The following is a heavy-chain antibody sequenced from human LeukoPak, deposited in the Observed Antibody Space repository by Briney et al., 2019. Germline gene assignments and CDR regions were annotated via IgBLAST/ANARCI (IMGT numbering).Heavy chain of an antibody. D-gene: IGHD5-12*01. CDR1: GGSISSYY. J-gene: IGHJ4*02. CDR3: ARVEEWLRLDY. Sequence: TSETLSLTCTVSGGSISSYYWSWIRQPPGKGLEWIGYIYYSGSTNYNPSLKGRVTISVDTSKNQFSLKLSSVTAADTAVYYCARVEEWLRLDYWGQGTLVTVSS. CDR2: IYYSGST. V-gene: IGHV4-59*01.